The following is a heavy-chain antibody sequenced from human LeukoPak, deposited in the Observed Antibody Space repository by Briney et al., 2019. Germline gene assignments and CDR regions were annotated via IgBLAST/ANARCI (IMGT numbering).Heavy chain of an antibody. V-gene: IGHV3-66*02. D-gene: IGHD4-17*01. CDR3: ARNDYGEKNDAFDI. CDR1: GFTVSSNY. J-gene: IGHJ3*02. CDR2: IYSGGST. Sequence: GGSLRLSCAASGFTVSSNYMSWVRQAPGKGLEWVSVIYSGGSTYYADSVKGRFTISRDNSKSTLYLQMNSLRAEDTAVYYCARNDYGEKNDAFDIWGQGTMVTVSS.